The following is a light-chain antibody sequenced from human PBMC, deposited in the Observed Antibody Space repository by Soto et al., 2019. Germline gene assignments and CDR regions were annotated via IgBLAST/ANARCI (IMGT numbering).Light chain of an antibody. CDR3: SSFTSSYFYV. CDR2: GVS. J-gene: IGLJ1*01. Sequence: QSGQPQPPSVSWSPGHSIAIACTGSGSDVGGYNYVSWYQQHPGKAPKLIIYGVSHRPSGVSPRFSASRSAYTASLTISGLQHEEEADYYCSSFTSSYFYVFGPGTKVTAL. CDR1: GSDVGGYNY. V-gene: IGLV2-14*01.